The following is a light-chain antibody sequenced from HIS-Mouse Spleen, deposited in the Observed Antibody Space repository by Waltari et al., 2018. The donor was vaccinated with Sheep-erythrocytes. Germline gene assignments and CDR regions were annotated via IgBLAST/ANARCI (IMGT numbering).Light chain of an antibody. CDR2: QDS. CDR1: KLGDKY. J-gene: IGLJ2*01. Sequence: SYELTQPPSVSVSPGQTASITCSGDKLGDKYACWYQQQPGQSPVLVIYQDSKRPSGIPERFSGSNSGNTATLTISGTQAMDEADYDCQAWDSSTAVVFGGGTKLTVL. CDR3: QAWDSSTAVV. V-gene: IGLV3-1*01.